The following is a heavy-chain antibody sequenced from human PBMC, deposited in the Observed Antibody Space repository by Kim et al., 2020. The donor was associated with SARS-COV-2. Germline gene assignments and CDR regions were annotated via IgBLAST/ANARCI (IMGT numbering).Heavy chain of an antibody. D-gene: IGHD3-22*01. CDR1: GFTFDDYA. Sequence: GGSLRLSCAASGFTFDDYAMHWVRQAPGKGLEWVSGISWNSGSIGYADSVKGRFTISRDNAKNSLYLQMNSLRAEDTALYYCAKALLIITMISGGDAFDIWGQGTMVTVSS. CDR3: AKALLIITMISGGDAFDI. J-gene: IGHJ3*02. CDR2: ISWNSGSI. V-gene: IGHV3-9*01.